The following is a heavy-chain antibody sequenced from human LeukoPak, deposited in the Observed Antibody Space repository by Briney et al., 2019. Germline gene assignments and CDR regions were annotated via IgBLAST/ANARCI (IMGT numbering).Heavy chain of an antibody. CDR2: IWYDGGNK. D-gene: IGHD5-18*01. Sequence: GGSLRLSCAASGFTFSSYGMHWVRQAPGKGLEWVAVIWYDGGNKYYADSVKGRFTISRDNSKNTLYLQMNSLRAEDTAVYYCASAGYSYGQGQFDYWGQGTLVTVSS. V-gene: IGHV3-33*01. CDR3: ASAGYSYGQGQFDY. J-gene: IGHJ4*02. CDR1: GFTFSSYG.